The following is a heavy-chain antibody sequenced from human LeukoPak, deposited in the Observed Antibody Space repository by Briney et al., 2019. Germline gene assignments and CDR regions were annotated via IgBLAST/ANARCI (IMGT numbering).Heavy chain of an antibody. CDR1: GFTFSSYD. Sequence: GGSLRLSCAASGFTFSSYDMHWVRQAPGKGLEWVAFIRYDGSNKYYADSVKGRFTISRDNSKNTLYLQMNSLRAEDTAVYYCAKTYDILTGPRDYYFDYWGQGTLVTVSS. CDR2: IRYDGSNK. CDR3: AKTYDILTGPRDYYFDY. J-gene: IGHJ4*02. V-gene: IGHV3-30*02. D-gene: IGHD3-9*01.